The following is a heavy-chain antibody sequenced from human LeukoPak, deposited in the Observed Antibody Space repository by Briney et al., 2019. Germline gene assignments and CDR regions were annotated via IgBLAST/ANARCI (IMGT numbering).Heavy chain of an antibody. Sequence: SETLSLTCAVSGGSISSGGYSWSWIRQPPGKGPEWIGYIYHSGSTYYNPSLKSRVTISVDRSKNQFSLKLSSVTAADTAVYYCARGYCSSTSCYPNWFDPWGQGTLVTVSS. CDR3: ARGYCSSTSCYPNWFDP. J-gene: IGHJ5*02. D-gene: IGHD2-2*01. CDR1: GGSISSGGYS. CDR2: IYHSGST. V-gene: IGHV4-30-2*01.